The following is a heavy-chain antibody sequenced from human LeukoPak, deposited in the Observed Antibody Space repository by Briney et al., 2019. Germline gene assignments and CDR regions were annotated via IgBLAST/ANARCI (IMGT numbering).Heavy chain of an antibody. D-gene: IGHD2-8*01. CDR2: ISSSSSYI. CDR3: ARGGMGANSQEYFYYGMDV. CDR1: GFTFSSYS. J-gene: IGHJ6*02. V-gene: IGHV3-21*01. Sequence: AGGSLRLSCAASGFTFSSYSMNWVRQAPGKGLEWVSSISSSSSYIYYADSVKGRFTISRDNAKNSLYLQMNSLRAEDTAVYYCARGGMGANSQEYFYYGMDVWGQGTTVTVSS.